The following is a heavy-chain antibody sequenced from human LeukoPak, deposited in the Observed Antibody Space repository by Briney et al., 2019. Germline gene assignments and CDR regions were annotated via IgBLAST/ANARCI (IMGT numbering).Heavy chain of an antibody. Sequence: GASVKVSCKASGYTFTSYGISWVRQAPGQGLEWMGWISAYNGNTNYAQKLQGRVTMTTDTSTSTAYMELRSLRSDDTAVYYCARGRQQQLGRLPVWFDIWGQGTMVTVSS. CDR3: ARGRQQQLGRLPVWFDI. CDR1: GYTFTSYG. J-gene: IGHJ3*02. CDR2: ISAYNGNT. V-gene: IGHV1-18*01. D-gene: IGHD6-13*01.